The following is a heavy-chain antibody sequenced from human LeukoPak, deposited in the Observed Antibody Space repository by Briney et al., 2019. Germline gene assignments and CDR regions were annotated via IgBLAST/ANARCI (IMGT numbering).Heavy chain of an antibody. CDR3: ARSIAVAGIGAFDI. D-gene: IGHD6-19*01. V-gene: IGHV1-46*01. J-gene: IGHJ3*02. Sequence: ASVKVSCKASGYTFTSYYMHWVRQAPGQGLEWMGIINPSGGSTSYAQKFQGRVTITADKSTSTAYMELSSLRSEDTAVYYCARSIAVAGIGAFDIWGQGTMVTVSS. CDR2: INPSGGST. CDR1: GYTFTSYY.